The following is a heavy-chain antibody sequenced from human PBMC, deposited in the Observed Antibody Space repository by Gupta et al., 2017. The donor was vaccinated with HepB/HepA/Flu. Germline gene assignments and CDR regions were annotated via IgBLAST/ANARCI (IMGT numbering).Heavy chain of an antibody. D-gene: IGHD1-1*01. CDR2: FFYSGTT. CDR3: ARMATLMTSWFDP. V-gene: IGHV4-39*01. Sequence: QLQLQESGPGLVKPSETLSLTCTVSGGSISSGHYYWGWIRQPPGKGLEWIGNFFYSGTTSYNPSLESRVTIFGDTSKNQFSLKLTSVTAADTAVYYCARMATLMTSWFDPWGKGTLVTVSS. CDR1: GGSISSGHYY. J-gene: IGHJ5*02.